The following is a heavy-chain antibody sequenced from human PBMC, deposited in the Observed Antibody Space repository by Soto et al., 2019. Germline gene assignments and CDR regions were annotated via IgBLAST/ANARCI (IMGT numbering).Heavy chain of an antibody. J-gene: IGHJ4*02. CDR1: FASFSSNSYH. CDR3: ARLGVVAPVANV. V-gene: IGHV4-39*01. CDR2: ISYTGTT. D-gene: IGHD2-15*01. Sequence: SETLSLTCSVSFASFSSNSYHWGWIRQPPGKGLEWIGSISYTGTTYYSPSLKSRVTISADTSKKQFSLKLDSATAADTAVYYCARLGVVAPVANVWGQGTLVTVS.